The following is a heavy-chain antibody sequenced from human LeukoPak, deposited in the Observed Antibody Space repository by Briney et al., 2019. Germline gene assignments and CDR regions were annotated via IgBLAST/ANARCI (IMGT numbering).Heavy chain of an antibody. CDR3: ARGGSGWYVDY. D-gene: IGHD6-19*01. CDR2: ISAYNGNT. CDR1: GYTLTRYG. J-gene: IGHJ4*02. Sequence: GVSVKVSCKPSGYTLTRYGISWVRQAPGQGVEWMGWISAYNGNTNYAQKPQGRVTMTTDTSTSTAYMELRSLRSDDTAVYYCARGGSGWYVDYWGQGTLVTVSS. V-gene: IGHV1-18*01.